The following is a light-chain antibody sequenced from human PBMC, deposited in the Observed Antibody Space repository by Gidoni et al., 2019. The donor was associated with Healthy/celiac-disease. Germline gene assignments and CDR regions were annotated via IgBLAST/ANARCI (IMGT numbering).Light chain of an antibody. CDR1: QRVLSSSNNKNY. V-gene: IGKV4-1*01. Sequence: IVITHSPDSLAVSLGERATINCKSSQRVLSSSNNKNYLAWYQQKPGQPPKLLIYWASTRESGVPDRFSGSGSGTDFTLTISSLQAEDVAVYYCQQYYSTPRTFGQGTKVEIK. J-gene: IGKJ1*01. CDR2: WAS. CDR3: QQYYSTPRT.